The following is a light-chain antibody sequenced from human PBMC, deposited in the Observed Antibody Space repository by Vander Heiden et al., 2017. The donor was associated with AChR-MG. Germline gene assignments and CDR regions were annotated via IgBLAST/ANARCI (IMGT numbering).Light chain of an antibody. CDR1: PGAVNSGHD. J-gene: IGLJ3*02. V-gene: IGLV7-43*01. CDR2: GAS. CDR3: LLYYGAAGV. Sequence: QTVVTQEPSLTLFPGGTVPLTFPSSPGAVNSGHDPNWFQQKPGQSPRALIYGASNGRACTPARFSGSLVGGKAALTLSSVQPEDEAAYYCLLYYGAAGVFGGGTMLTVL.